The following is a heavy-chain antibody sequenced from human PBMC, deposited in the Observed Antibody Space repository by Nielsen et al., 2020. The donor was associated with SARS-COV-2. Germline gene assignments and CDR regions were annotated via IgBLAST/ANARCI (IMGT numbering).Heavy chain of an antibody. CDR1: GGSISSYY. Sequence: GSLRLSCTVSGGSISSYYWSWIRQPPGKGLEWIGYIYYSGSTNYNPSLKSRVTISVDTSKNQFSLKLSSVTAADTAVYYRARVTRITIFGVVTKYYYYYMDVWGKGTTVTVSS. CDR3: ARVTRITIFGVVTKYYYYYMDV. D-gene: IGHD3-3*01. J-gene: IGHJ6*03. V-gene: IGHV4-59*01. CDR2: IYYSGST.